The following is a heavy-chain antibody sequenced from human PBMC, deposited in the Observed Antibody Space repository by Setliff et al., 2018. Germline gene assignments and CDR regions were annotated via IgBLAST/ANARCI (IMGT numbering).Heavy chain of an antibody. CDR1: RFTFSSYA. J-gene: IGHJ6*02. CDR2: IKSRTEGGTT. CDR3: TTDRGFSEWPLYGSLVSHYYGMDV. Sequence: GGSLRLSCAASRFTFSSYAMSWVRQAPGKGLEWVGRIKSRTEGGTTDYAAPVKGRFTISRDDSKNTLYLQMNSLKTEDTGVYYCTTDRGFSEWPLYGSLVSHYYGMDVWGQGTTVTVSS. V-gene: IGHV3-15*01. D-gene: IGHD3-3*01.